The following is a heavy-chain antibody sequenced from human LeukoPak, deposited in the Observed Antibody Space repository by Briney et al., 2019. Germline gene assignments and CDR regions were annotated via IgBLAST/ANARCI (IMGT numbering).Heavy chain of an antibody. CDR3: ARKLSGAFDI. CDR2: TYYRSKWYN. V-gene: IGHV6-1*01. D-gene: IGHD2/OR15-2a*01. CDR1: GDSVSSNSPA. Sequence: SQTVSLTCAISGDSVSSNSPAWNWIRQSPSRGLEWLGRTYYRSKWYNDYAVSVKSRITIDPDTSKNQFSLQLKSVTPEDTAVYYCARKLSGAFDIWGQGTMVTVSS. J-gene: IGHJ3*02.